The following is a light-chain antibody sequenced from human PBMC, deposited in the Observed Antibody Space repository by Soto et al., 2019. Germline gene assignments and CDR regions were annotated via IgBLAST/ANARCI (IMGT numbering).Light chain of an antibody. CDR3: QQRSNWPPLT. V-gene: IGKV3-11*01. Sequence: EIVLTQSPATLSLSPGERATLSCRASQSVSSYLAWYQQKPGQAPRLLISDAYNRATGIPARFSGSGSGTDFTLTISSLETEDFAVESCQQRSNWPPLTFGGGTKVEIK. J-gene: IGKJ4*01. CDR2: DAY. CDR1: QSVSSY.